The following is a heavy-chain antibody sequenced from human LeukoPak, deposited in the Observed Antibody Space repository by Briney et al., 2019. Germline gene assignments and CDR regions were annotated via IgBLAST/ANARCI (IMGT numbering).Heavy chain of an antibody. D-gene: IGHD1-1*01. CDR2: IGGAGVSS. V-gene: IGHV3-23*01. CDR1: GFNFSDYA. CDR3: AKEGGRNHWPIDF. J-gene: IGHJ4*02. Sequence: GGSLRLSCAASGFNFSDYAMTWVRQAPGKGLDWVSTIGGAGVSSYYADSVKGRFTISRDNSKNVVYLQMNSLRGDDTAIYYCAKEGGRNHWPIDFWGQGTLVTVSS.